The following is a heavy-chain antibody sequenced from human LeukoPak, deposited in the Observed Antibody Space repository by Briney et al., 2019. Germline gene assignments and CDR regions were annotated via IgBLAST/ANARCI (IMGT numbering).Heavy chain of an antibody. Sequence: SETLSLTCAVSVGSISSNNWWSWVRQPPGKGLEWIGEIFHSGSTDYSPSLKSRVTISVDTSKNEFSLKLRSVTAADTAVYYCARAVPNYYGTGSPSPLFDYWGPGTLVTVS. V-gene: IGHV4-4*02. CDR3: ARAVPNYYGTGSPSPLFDY. J-gene: IGHJ4*02. CDR2: IFHSGST. D-gene: IGHD3-10*01. CDR1: VGSISSNNW.